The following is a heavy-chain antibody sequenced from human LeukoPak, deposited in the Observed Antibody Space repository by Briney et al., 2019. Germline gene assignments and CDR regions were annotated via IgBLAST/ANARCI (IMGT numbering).Heavy chain of an antibody. CDR2: INTDGSYT. D-gene: IGHD7-27*01. CDR1: GFTFSSYW. V-gene: IGHV3-74*01. J-gene: IGHJ4*02. CDR3: ARDLTQTGDGDY. Sequence: GGSLRLSCAASGFTFSSYWMHWVRQAPGKGLVWVSRINTDGSYTSYADSVKGRFTISRDNAKNTLYLQMNSLRAEDTAVYYCARDLTQTGDGDYWGQGTLVTVSS.